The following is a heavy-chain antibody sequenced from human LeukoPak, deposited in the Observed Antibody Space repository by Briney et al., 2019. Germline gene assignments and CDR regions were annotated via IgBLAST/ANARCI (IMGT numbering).Heavy chain of an antibody. V-gene: IGHV3-23*01. Sequence: GGSLRLSCAASGFTVSNYAMTWVRQAPGKGLEWVSSISGSDGSTYYVDSVKGRFTISRDNSKNTLYLQMNNLRAEDTAVYYCAKARAGYTRSWSASDCWGQGTLVTVSS. D-gene: IGHD6-13*01. CDR2: ISGSDGST. J-gene: IGHJ4*02. CDR1: GFTVSNYA. CDR3: AKARAGYTRSWSASDC.